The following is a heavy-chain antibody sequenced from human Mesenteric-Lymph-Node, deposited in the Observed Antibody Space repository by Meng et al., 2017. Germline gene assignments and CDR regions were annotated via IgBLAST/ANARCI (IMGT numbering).Heavy chain of an antibody. CDR2: MNPNSGNT. J-gene: IGHJ5*02. CDR3: ARRSSSWYEWFDP. V-gene: IGHV1-8*01. CDR1: GYTFTSYD. Sequence: QAQLVQSAGEVKTPGASVKVSCKASGYTFTSYDINWVRQATGQRLEWMGWMNPNSGNTGYAQKFQGRVTMTRNTSISTAYMELSSLRSEDTAVYYCARRSSSWYEWFDPWGQGTLVTVSS. D-gene: IGHD6-13*01.